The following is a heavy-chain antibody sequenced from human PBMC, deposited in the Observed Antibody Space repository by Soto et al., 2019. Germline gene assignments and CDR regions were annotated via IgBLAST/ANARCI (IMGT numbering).Heavy chain of an antibody. V-gene: IGHV3-7*03. Sequence: EVQLVESGGGLVQPGGSLRLSCVASGYTFSSYWVTWFRQAPGKGLEWVANTNLDGSSKYYVDSVKGRFTISRDNAKNSLYLQMNSLRVEDTAVYYCARSVGYWGQGTLVTVSS. CDR1: GYTFSSYW. J-gene: IGHJ4*02. CDR3: ARSVGY. CDR2: TNLDGSSK.